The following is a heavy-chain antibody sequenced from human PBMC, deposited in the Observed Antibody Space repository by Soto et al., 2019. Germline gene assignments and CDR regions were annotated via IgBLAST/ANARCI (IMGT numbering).Heavy chain of an antibody. CDR3: IRPIPGTTWGFDY. Sequence: EVQLVESGGGLVQPGGSLRLSCAASGFTFSDHYMDWVRQAPGKGLEWVGGSRNKANSYTTEYAASVKGRFTMSRDDSESQGDLQIDSLKPEDTAVYFCIRPIPGTTWGFDYWGQGTLVTVSS. J-gene: IGHJ4*02. V-gene: IGHV3-72*01. CDR2: SRNKANSYTT. CDR1: GFTFSDHY. D-gene: IGHD1-20*01.